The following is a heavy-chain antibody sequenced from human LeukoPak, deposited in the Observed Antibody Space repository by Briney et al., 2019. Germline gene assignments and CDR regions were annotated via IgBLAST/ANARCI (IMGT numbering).Heavy chain of an antibody. Sequence: ASAKVSCKASGYTFTSYYMHWVRQAPGQGLEWMGIINPSGGSTSYAQKFQGRVTMTRDTSTSTVYMELSSLRSEDTAVYYCARDYGYSSGPSYWYFDLWGRGTLVTVSS. CDR3: ARDYGYSSGPSYWYFDL. CDR1: GYTFTSYY. V-gene: IGHV1-46*01. CDR2: INPSGGST. J-gene: IGHJ2*01. D-gene: IGHD6-19*01.